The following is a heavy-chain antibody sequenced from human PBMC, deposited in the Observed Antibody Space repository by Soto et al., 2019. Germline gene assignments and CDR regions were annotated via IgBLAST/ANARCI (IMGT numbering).Heavy chain of an antibody. Sequence: PSETLSLTCTVSGGSISSGGYYWSWIRQHPGKGLEWIGYIYYSGSTYYNPSLKSRVTISVDTSKNQFSLKLSSVTAADTAVYHCARVSDATYGMDVWGQGTTVTVSS. V-gene: IGHV4-31*03. CDR2: IYYSGST. CDR1: GGSISSGGYY. J-gene: IGHJ6*02. D-gene: IGHD2-2*01. CDR3: ARVSDATYGMDV.